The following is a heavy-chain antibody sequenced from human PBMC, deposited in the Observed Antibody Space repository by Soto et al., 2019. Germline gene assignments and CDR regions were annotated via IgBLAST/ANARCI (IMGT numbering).Heavy chain of an antibody. CDR1: GFTFSSYS. CDR3: ASYGTAAAIDY. Sequence: GGSLRLSCAASGFTFSSYSMNWVRQAPGKGLEWVSSISSSSSYIYYADSVKGRFTISRDNAKSSLYLQMNSLRAEDTAVYYCASYGTAAAIDYWGQGALVTVSS. CDR2: ISSSSSYI. J-gene: IGHJ4*02. V-gene: IGHV3-21*01. D-gene: IGHD1-1*01.